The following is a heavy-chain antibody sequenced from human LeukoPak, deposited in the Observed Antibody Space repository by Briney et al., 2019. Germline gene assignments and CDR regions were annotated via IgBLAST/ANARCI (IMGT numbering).Heavy chain of an antibody. J-gene: IGHJ4*02. Sequence: PSETLSLTCTVSGGSISSYYRSWIRQPPGKGLEWIGYIYYSGSTNYNPSLKSRVTISVDTSKNQFSLKLSSVTAADTAVYYCASSWLDERSPTFDYWGQGTLVTVSS. CDR3: ASSWLDERSPTFDY. CDR1: GGSISSYY. V-gene: IGHV4-59*01. D-gene: IGHD2-15*01. CDR2: IYYSGST.